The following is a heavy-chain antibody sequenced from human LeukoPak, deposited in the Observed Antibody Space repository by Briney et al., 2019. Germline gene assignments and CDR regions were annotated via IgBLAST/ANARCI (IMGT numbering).Heavy chain of an antibody. Sequence: ASVKVSCKASGGTFSSYAISWVRQATGQGLEWMGWMNPNSGNTGYAQKFQGRVTMTRNTSISTAYMELSSLRSEDTAVYYCTRGPYCSGGSCYSSSAFDIWGQGTMVTVSS. D-gene: IGHD2-15*01. CDR1: GGTFSSYA. CDR3: TRGPYCSGGSCYSSSAFDI. V-gene: IGHV1-8*02. J-gene: IGHJ3*02. CDR2: MNPNSGNT.